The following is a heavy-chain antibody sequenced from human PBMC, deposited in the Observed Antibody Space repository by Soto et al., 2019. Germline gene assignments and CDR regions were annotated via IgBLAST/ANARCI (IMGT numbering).Heavy chain of an antibody. J-gene: IGHJ4*02. CDR2: ISYDGSNK. CDR3: ARDPAPGTMALDY. D-gene: IGHD1-7*01. CDR1: GFAFSSYA. V-gene: IGHV3-30-3*01. Sequence: GVSLRLSCAASGFAFSSYAMHWVRQAPGKGLEWVAVISYDGSNKYYADSVKGRFTISRDNSKNTLYLQMNSLRAEDTAVYYCARDPAPGTMALDYWGQGTLVTVSS.